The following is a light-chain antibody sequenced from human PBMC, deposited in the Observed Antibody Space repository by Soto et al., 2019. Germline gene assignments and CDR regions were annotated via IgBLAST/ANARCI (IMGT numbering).Light chain of an antibody. J-gene: IGKJ1*01. CDR2: AAS. Sequence: ATQMTQSPSSLSASVGDRVTIACRASQGISTGLGWYQQKAGEAPKLLIYAASTLQSGVPPRFSGSGSGTDFTLTISSLQPEDFATYYCLQDYDYPRTFGQGTKVEMK. CDR3: LQDYDYPRT. CDR1: QGISTG. V-gene: IGKV1-6*01.